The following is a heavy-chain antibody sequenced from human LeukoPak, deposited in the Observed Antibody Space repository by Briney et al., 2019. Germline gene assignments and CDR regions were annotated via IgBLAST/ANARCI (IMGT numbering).Heavy chain of an antibody. V-gene: IGHV1-46*01. CDR3: ARAGHYYDSSGYSNYYFDY. J-gene: IGHJ4*02. CDR1: GYTFTSYY. Sequence: ASVKVSCKASGYTFTSYYMHWVRQAPGQGLEWMGIINPSGGSTSYAQKFQGRVTMTRDTSTSTVYMELSSLRSEDTAVYYCARAGHYYDSSGYSNYYFDYWGQGTLVTVSS. CDR2: INPSGGST. D-gene: IGHD3-22*01.